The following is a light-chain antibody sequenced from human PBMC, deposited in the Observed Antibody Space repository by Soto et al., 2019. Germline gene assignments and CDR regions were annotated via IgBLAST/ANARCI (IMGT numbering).Light chain of an antibody. Sequence: DVVMTQSPLSLPVTLGQPASISCRSSQSLVYSDGNTYLNWFQQRPGQSPRRLIYKVSNRDSGVPDRFSGSGSFTDFTLNITSVEADDVAVYYCLQCTHSPPTFGQGTKVEIK. V-gene: IGKV2-30*01. CDR1: QSLVYSDGNTY. CDR2: KVS. J-gene: IGKJ1*01. CDR3: LQCTHSPPT.